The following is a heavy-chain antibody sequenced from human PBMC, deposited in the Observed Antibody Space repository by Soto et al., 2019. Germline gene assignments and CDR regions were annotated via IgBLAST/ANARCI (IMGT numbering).Heavy chain of an antibody. Sequence: SETLSLTCAVSGGSFRGYFWSWIRQSPDKGLEWIGGINDSGSTYYNPSFKSRLTISVDTSKSQISLTLTSVTAADSAVYYCQGGDFWGQGTRVTVSS. J-gene: IGHJ4*02. D-gene: IGHD3-16*01. CDR3: QGGDF. CDR1: GGSFRGYF. CDR2: INDSGST. V-gene: IGHV4-34*01.